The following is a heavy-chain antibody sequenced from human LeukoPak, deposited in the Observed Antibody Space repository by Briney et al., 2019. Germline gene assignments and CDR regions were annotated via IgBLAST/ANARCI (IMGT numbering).Heavy chain of an antibody. J-gene: IGHJ2*01. CDR3: AREAVAGASFDL. V-gene: IGHV4-59*08. D-gene: IGHD6-19*01. CDR2: IHYSGST. Sequence: SETLSLTCTVSGGSISSYYWSWIRQPPGKGLEWIGYIHYSGSTNYNPSLKSRVTISVDTSKNQFSLKLSSVTAADTAVNYCAREAVAGASFDLWGRGTLVTVSS. CDR1: GGSISSYY.